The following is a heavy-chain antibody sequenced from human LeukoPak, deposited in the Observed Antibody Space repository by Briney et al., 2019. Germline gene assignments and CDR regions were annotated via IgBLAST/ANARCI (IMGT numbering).Heavy chain of an antibody. CDR1: GGSISSSSYY. D-gene: IGHD4-11*01. Sequence: PSETLSLTCAVPGGSISSSSYYWGWIRQPPGKGLEWIGSIYYSGSTYYNPSLKSRVTISVDTSKNQFSLKLSSVTAADTAVYYCASGARLQSDYHGMDVWGQGTTVTV. CDR2: IYYSGST. V-gene: IGHV4-39*01. J-gene: IGHJ6*02. CDR3: ASGARLQSDYHGMDV.